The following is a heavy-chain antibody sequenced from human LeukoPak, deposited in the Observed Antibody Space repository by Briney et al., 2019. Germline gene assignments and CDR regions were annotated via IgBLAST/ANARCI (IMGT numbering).Heavy chain of an antibody. CDR3: ARGRWFDP. Sequence: SSETLSLTCAVYGGSFSGYYWSWIRQPPGKGLEWIGEINHSGSTNYNPSLRSRVTISVDTSKNQFSLKLSSVTAADTAVYYCARGRWFDPWGQGTLVTVSS. J-gene: IGHJ5*02. CDR2: INHSGST. CDR1: GGSFSGYY. V-gene: IGHV4-34*01.